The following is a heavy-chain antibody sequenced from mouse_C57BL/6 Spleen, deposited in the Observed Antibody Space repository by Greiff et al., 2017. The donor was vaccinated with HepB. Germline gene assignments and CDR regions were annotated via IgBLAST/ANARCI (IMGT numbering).Heavy chain of an antibody. J-gene: IGHJ3*01. CDR3: ARDRTTVVGKRFAY. CDR1: GYSITSGYY. CDR2: ISYDGSN. V-gene: IGHV3-6*01. Sequence: EVKLQESGPGLVKPSQSLSLTCSVTGYSITSGYYWNWIRQFPGNKLEWMGYISYDGSNNYNPSLKNRISITRDTSKNQFFLKLNSVTTEDTATYYCARDRTTVVGKRFAYWGQGTLVTVSA. D-gene: IGHD1-1*01.